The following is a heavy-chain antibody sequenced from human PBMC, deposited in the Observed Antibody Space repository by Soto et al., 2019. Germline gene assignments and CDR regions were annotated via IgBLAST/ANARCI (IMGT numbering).Heavy chain of an antibody. Sequence: SETLSLTCAVYGGSFSGYYWSWIRQPPGKGLEWIGEINHSGSTNYNPSLKSRVTISVDTSKNQFSLKLSSVTAADTAVYYCARDTIVVVVAATLCDAFDIWGQGTMVTVSS. CDR1: GGSFSGYY. J-gene: IGHJ3*02. V-gene: IGHV4-34*01. D-gene: IGHD2-15*01. CDR2: INHSGST. CDR3: ARDTIVVVVAATLCDAFDI.